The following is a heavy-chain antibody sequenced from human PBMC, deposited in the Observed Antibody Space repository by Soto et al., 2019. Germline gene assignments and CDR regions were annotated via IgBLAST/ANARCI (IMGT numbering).Heavy chain of an antibody. J-gene: IGHJ3*02. Sequence: PSETLSLTCTVSGGSISSYYLSWIRQPAGKGLEWIGRIYTSGSTNYNPSLKSRVTMSVDTSKNQFSLKLSSVTAADTAVYYCARVDRQTQAAFDIWGQGTMVTVSS. V-gene: IGHV4-4*07. CDR1: GGSISSYY. CDR2: IYTSGST. CDR3: ARVDRQTQAAFDI.